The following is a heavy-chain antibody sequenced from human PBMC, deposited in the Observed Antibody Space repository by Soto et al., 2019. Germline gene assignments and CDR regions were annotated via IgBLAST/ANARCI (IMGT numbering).Heavy chain of an antibody. CDR1: GGSISSGGYS. J-gene: IGHJ5*02. CDR3: ARGTGWFDP. V-gene: IGHV4-30-2*01. CDR2: TYHSGST. Sequence: TLSLTCAVSGGSISSGGYSWSWIRQPPGKGLEWIGYTYHSGSTYYNPSLKSRVTISVDRSKNQFSLKLSSVTAADTAVYYCARGTGWFDPWGQGTLVTVSS.